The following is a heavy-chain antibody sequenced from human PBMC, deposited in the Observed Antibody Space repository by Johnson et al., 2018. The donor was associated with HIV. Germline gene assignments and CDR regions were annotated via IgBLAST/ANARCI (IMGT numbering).Heavy chain of an antibody. CDR3: ARGGVRIYGDYGDSREAFDI. CDR1: GFTFDSYA. D-gene: IGHD4-17*01. V-gene: IGHV3-30*04. J-gene: IGHJ3*02. Sequence: VQLVESGGGMVQPGRSLRLSCAPSGFTFDSYAMHWVRQVPGKGLEWVAVISYDGSNKYYADSVKGRFTISRDNSKNTLYRQMNSLRAEDTAVDYCARGGVRIYGDYGDSREAFDIWGQGTMVTVSS. CDR2: ISYDGSNK.